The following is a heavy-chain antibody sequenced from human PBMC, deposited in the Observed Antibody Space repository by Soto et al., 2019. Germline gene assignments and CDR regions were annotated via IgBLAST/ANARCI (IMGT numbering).Heavy chain of an antibody. CDR2: ISAFNGYT. V-gene: IGHV1-18*01. CDR3: ARGRGVVIPAGTPDEFDV. D-gene: IGHD2-21*01. CDR1: GYIFNKYG. Sequence: RASVKVSCKASGYIFNKYGFNWVRQAPGQGLEWMGRISAFNGYTNFAQKFQGRVTLTADTSTNTAYMELSSLRSDDTAIYHCARGRGVVIPAGTPDEFDVWGQVPMVTVSS. J-gene: IGHJ3*01.